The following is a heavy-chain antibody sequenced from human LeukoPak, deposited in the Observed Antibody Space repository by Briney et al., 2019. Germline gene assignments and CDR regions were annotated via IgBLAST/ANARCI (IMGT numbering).Heavy chain of an antibody. CDR3: ARGGIAAAGTTYYYYYMDV. V-gene: IGHV1-18*01. CDR2: ISAYNGNT. CDR1: GGTFSSYA. D-gene: IGHD6-13*01. J-gene: IGHJ6*03. Sequence: ASVKVSCKASGGTFSSYAIRWVRQAPGQGLEWMGWISAYNGNTNYAQKLQGRATMTTDTSTSTAYMELRSLRSDDTAVYYCARGGIAAAGTTYYYYYMDVWGKGTTVTVSS.